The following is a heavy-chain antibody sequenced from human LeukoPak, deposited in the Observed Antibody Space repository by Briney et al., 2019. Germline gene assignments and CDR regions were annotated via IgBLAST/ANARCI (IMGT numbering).Heavy chain of an antibody. V-gene: IGHV3-23*01. D-gene: IGHD1-26*01. CDR1: GFTFSSYA. J-gene: IGHJ4*02. CDR2: ISGSGGST. CDR3: AKDRILVGATVQYYFDY. Sequence: PGGSLRLSCAASGFTFSSYAMSWVRQAPGKGLGWVSAISGSGGSTYYADSVKGRFTISRENSKNTLYLQMNSLRAEDTAVYYCAKDRILVGATVQYYFDYWGQGTLVTVSS.